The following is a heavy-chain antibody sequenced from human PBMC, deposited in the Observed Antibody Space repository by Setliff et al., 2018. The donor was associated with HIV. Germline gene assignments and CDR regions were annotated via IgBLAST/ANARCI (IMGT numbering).Heavy chain of an antibody. CDR1: DGSFSGYS. CDR3: ARGAYRFDS. D-gene: IGHD2-2*01. J-gene: IGHJ5*01. V-gene: IGHV4-34*01. Sequence: PSETLSLTCAVYDGSFSGYSWTWIRQPPGKGLEWIGEIHHGGSTNYVPSLKNRVTISVDTSKNQFSLTLRSLTAADTAVYYCARGAYRFDSWGQGNLVTVSS. CDR2: IHHGGST.